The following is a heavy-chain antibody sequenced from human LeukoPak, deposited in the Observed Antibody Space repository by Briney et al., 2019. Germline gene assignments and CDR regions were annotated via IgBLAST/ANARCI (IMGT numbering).Heavy chain of an antibody. CDR3: AKVYVGSWYAYDH. CDR1: GFTFEDYA. D-gene: IGHD6-13*01. CDR2: ISGDGGTT. V-gene: IGHV3-43*02. J-gene: IGHJ4*02. Sequence: GGSLRLSCTASGFTFEDYAMHWVRQAPAKGLEWVSLISGDGGTTDYADSVKGRFTISRDNRRNSLYLHMNSLRTEDTALYFCAKVYVGSWYAYDHWGQGTPVTVSS.